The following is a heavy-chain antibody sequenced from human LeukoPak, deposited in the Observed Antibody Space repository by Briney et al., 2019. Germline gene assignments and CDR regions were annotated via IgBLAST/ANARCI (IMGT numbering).Heavy chain of an antibody. D-gene: IGHD2-2*01. CDR3: ARGLRIVVGYYYYGMDV. V-gene: IGHV4-34*01. J-gene: IGHJ6*04. CDR2: INHSGST. Sequence: KASETLSLTCAVYGGSFSGYYWGWVRQPPGKGLEWVGEINHSGSTNYNPSLKSRVTISVDTSKNQFSLKLSSVTAAHTAVYYCARGLRIVVGYYYYGMDVWGKGTTVTVSS. CDR1: GGSFSGYY.